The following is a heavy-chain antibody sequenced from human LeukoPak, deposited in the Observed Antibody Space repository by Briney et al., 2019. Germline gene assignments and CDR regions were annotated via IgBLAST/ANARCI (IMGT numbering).Heavy chain of an antibody. CDR1: GGSISSTSYY. Sequence: SETRSLTCTVSGGSISSTSYYWGWIRQPPGKGLEWIGSVYYSGSTYYNPSLKSRVTISVDTSKNQFSLKLSSVTAADTAVYYCAGRMGYDAFGIWGRGTMVTVSS. CDR3: AGRMGYDAFGI. D-gene: IGHD2-8*01. CDR2: VYYSGST. J-gene: IGHJ3*02. V-gene: IGHV4-39*07.